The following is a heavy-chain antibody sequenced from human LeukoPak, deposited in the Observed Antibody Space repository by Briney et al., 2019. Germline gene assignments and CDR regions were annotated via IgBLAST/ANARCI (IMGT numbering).Heavy chain of an antibody. CDR1: GYTFTSYG. J-gene: IGHJ6*02. CDR3: ARVRLWSSSWYPYYYGMDV. V-gene: IGHV1-18*01. CDR2: ISTYNGNT. D-gene: IGHD6-13*01. Sequence: GASVRVSCKASGYTFTSYGISWVRQAPGQGLEWMGWISTYNGNTNYAQKLQGRVTMTTDTSTSTAYMELRSLRSDDTAVYYCARVRLWSSSWYPYYYGMDVWGQGTTVTVSS.